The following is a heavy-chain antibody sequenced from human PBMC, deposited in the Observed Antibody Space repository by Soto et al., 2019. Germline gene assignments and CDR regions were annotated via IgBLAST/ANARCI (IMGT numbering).Heavy chain of an antibody. CDR3: TRVYSGYAKPKIETEYYFDY. CDR2: IRSKAYGGTT. CDR1: GFTFGDYA. D-gene: IGHD5-12*01. V-gene: IGHV3-49*03. Sequence: GGSLRLSCTASGFTFGDYAMSWFRQAPGKGLEWVGFIRSKAYGGTTEYAASVKGRFTISRDDSKSIAYLQMNSLKTEDTAVYYCTRVYSGYAKPKIETEYYFDYWGQGTLVTVSS. J-gene: IGHJ4*02.